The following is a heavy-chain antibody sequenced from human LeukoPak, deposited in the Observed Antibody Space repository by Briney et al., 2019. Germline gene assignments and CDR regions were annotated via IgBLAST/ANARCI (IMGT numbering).Heavy chain of an antibody. V-gene: IGHV4-59*01. J-gene: IGHJ5*02. CDR1: GGSISSYY. Sequence: PSETLSLTCTVSGGSISSYYWSWIRQPPGKGLEWIGYIYYSGSTNYNPSLKSRVTISVDTSKNQFSLKLSSVTAADTAVYYCARDRIPSRGFDPWGQGTLVTVSS. CDR2: IYYSGST. CDR3: ARDRIPSRGFDP.